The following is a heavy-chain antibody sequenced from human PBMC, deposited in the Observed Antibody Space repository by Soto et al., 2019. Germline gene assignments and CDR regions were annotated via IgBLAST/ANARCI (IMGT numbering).Heavy chain of an antibody. CDR3: ARGQQLWLPYYYYGMDV. V-gene: IGHV3-48*02. J-gene: IGHJ6*02. D-gene: IGHD5-18*01. Sequence: GGSLRLSCAASGFTFSSYSINWVRQAPGKGLEWVSYISSSSSTIHYADSVKGRFTISRDNAKNSLYLQMNSLRDEDTAVYYCARGQQLWLPYYYYGMDVWGQGTTVTVSS. CDR1: GFTFSSYS. CDR2: ISSSSSTI.